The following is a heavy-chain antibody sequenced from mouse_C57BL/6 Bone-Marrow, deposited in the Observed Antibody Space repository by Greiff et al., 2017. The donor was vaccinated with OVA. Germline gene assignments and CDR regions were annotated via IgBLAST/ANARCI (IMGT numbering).Heavy chain of an antibody. CDR2: INPGSGGT. J-gene: IGHJ3*01. CDR1: GYAFTNYL. Sequence: VQLQQSGAELVRPGTSVKVSCKASGYAFTNYLIEWVKQRPGQGLEWIGVINPGSGGTNYNEKFKGKATLTADKSSSTAYMQLSSLTSEDSAVYFCARDGTGSFAYWGQGTLVTVSA. V-gene: IGHV1-54*01. D-gene: IGHD4-1*01. CDR3: ARDGTGSFAY.